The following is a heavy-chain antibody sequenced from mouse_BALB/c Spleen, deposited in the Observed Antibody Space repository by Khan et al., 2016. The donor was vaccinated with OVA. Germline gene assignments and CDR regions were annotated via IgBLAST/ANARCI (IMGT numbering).Heavy chain of an antibody. CDR2: IDPFSGGT. J-gene: IGHJ3*01. CDR3: TRHGYVACFTY. V-gene: IGHV1S135*01. D-gene: IGHD2-14*01. Sequence: EVQLQQSGPELMKPGTSVKISCKASGYSFTTIYINWVMQSHEKSLEWIGYIDPFSGGTTYNQKFTGKATLTVDKSSSTAYIHLSNRTSEDSAVCYCTRHGYVACFTYWGQGTLVTVSA. CDR1: GYSFTTIY.